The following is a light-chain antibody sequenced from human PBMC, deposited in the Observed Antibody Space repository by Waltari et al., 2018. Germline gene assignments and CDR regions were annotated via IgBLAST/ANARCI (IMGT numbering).Light chain of an antibody. Sequence: IVLTQSPVTLSLSPVGRATLSCRASQSVSGYLAWYRQKPGQAPRLHIYDVYKRATGSPERFSGSGSETDFTLTISSLEPEDFGVYYCEQRSDWPPAITCGQGTRLGIK. J-gene: IGKJ5*01. CDR2: DVY. CDR3: EQRSDWPPAIT. CDR1: QSVSGY. V-gene: IGKV3-11*01.